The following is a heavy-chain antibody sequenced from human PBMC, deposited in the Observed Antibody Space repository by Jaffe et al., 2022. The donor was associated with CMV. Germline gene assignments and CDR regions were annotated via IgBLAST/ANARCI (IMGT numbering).Heavy chain of an antibody. CDR1: GDSVSSNGAA. CDR2: TYYRSKWNH. Sequence: QVQLQQSGPGLVKPSQTLALTCAISGDSVSSNGAAWNWVRQSPSRGLEWLGRTYYRSKWNHNYAVSVKSRISINPDTSKNQFSLQLKSMTPEDTAVYYCASGTTALGDYWGQGTLVTVSS. D-gene: IGHD5-18*01. CDR3: ASGTTALGDY. J-gene: IGHJ4*02. V-gene: IGHV6-1*01.